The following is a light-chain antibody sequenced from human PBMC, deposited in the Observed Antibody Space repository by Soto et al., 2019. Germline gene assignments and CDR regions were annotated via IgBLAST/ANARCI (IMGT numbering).Light chain of an antibody. J-gene: IGLJ1*01. CDR3: SSYTGGNPSYV. CDR1: SSDVGGYNY. V-gene: IGLV2-14*01. CDR2: EVS. Sequence: QSALTQPASVSGSPGQSITISCTGTSSDVGGYNYVSWYQQHPGKAPKLMIYEVSNRPSGVSNRFSGSKSGNTASLTISGLQAEDEADYYCSSYTGGNPSYVFGTWTKLTVL.